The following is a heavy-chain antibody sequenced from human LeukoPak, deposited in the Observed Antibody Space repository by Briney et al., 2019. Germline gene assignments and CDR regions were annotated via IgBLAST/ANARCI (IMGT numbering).Heavy chain of an antibody. CDR2: ISSSSSTI. CDR3: AQSFDN. V-gene: IGHV3-48*04. J-gene: IGHJ4*02. CDR1: GFTFSAYS. Sequence: GGSLRLSCAASGFTFSAYSMNWVRQAPGKGLEWVSYISSSSSTIYYADSVKGRFTISRDNAKSSLYLQMNSLRAEDTAIYYCAQSFDNWGQGTLVTVSS.